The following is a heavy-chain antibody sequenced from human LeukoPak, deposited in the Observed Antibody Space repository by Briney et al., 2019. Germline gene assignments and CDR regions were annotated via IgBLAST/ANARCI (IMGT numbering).Heavy chain of an antibody. CDR3: AKDLHYSGYDTRPFDY. CDR2: ISGSGGST. V-gene: IGHV3-23*01. CDR1: GFTFSSYA. Sequence: GGSLRLSCAASGFTFSSYAMSWVRQAPGKGLEWVSAISGSGGSTYYADSVKGRFTISRDNSKNTLYLQMNSLRAEETAVYYCAKDLHYSGYDTRPFDYWGQGTLVTASS. J-gene: IGHJ4*02. D-gene: IGHD5-12*01.